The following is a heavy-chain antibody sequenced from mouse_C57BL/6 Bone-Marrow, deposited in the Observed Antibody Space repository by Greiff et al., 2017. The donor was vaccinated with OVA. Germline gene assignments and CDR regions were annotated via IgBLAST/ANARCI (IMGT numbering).Heavy chain of an antibody. V-gene: IGHV1-81*01. CDR3: ARGTDSGFGY. CDR1: GYAFTSYG. CDR2: IYPRSGNT. J-gene: IGHJ2*01. D-gene: IGHD2-13*01. Sequence: QVQLKESGAELARPGASVKLSCKASGYAFTSYGISWVKQRTGQGLEWIGEIYPRSGNTYYNEKFKGKATLTAEEASSTASMELRSLTSEDSAVDFCARGTDSGFGYGGRGTALTVSA.